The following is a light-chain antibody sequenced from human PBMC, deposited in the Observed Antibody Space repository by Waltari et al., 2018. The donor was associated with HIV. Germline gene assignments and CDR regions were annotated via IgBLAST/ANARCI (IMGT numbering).Light chain of an antibody. CDR3: QQYYLVPYT. CDR1: QSLLYGSNNKNY. V-gene: IGKV4-1*01. J-gene: IGKJ2*01. CDR2: WAS. Sequence: DVVMTQSPDSLTVSVGERATLNCKSSQSLLYGSNNKNYLAWYQQRPGHRPKLLIYWASTRQSGFPDRFSGSGSGTDFSLTISSLQAEDVAVYYCQQYYLVPYTFGQGTKLEIK.